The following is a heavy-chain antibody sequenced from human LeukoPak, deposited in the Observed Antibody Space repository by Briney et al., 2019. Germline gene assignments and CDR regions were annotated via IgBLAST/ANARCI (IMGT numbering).Heavy chain of an antibody. V-gene: IGHV3-20*04. Sequence: GGSLRLSCAASGFTFDDYGMSWVRQAPGKGLERVSGINWNGGSTGYADSVKGRFTISRDNAKNSLYLQMNSLRAEDTALYYCARTSYSSSWQNYYYYYMDVWGKGTTVTVSS. J-gene: IGHJ6*03. CDR3: ARTSYSSSWQNYYYYYMDV. CDR1: GFTFDDYG. D-gene: IGHD6-13*01. CDR2: INWNGGST.